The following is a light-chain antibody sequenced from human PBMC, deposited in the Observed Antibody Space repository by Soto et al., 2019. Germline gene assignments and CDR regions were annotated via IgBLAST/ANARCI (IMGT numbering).Light chain of an antibody. CDR2: RNS. Sequence: QSVLTQQPSASGTPGKRVTISCLGRRSTIVSIYVYWYRQLPGTVPNLLIYRNSERPSGVPDRFSGSKSGTSASLAISGLRSEDEADYYCAAWDDSLSGVVFGGGTKVTVL. CDR3: AAWDDSLSGVV. J-gene: IGLJ2*01. V-gene: IGLV1-47*01. CDR1: RSTIVSIY.